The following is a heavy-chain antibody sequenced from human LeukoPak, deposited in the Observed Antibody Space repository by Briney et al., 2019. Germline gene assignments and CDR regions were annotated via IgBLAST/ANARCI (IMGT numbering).Heavy chain of an antibody. CDR1: GYTFTGYY. V-gene: IGHV1-2*02. J-gene: IGHJ4*02. Sequence: ASVKVSCKASGYTFTGYYMHWVRQAPGQGLEWMGWINPNSGGTNYAQKFQGRVTMTRDTSISTAYMELSRLRSDDTAVYYCARVYRMVRGVIPTKYYFDYWGQGTLVTVSS. CDR2: INPNSGGT. CDR3: ARVYRMVRGVIPTKYYFDY. D-gene: IGHD3-10*01.